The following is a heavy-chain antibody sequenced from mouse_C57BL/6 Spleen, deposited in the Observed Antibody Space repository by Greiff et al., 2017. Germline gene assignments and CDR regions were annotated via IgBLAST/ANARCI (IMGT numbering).Heavy chain of an antibody. CDR3: ARGYGSSYRYFDV. CDR1: GYAFSSYW. Sequence: QVQLQQSGAELVKPGASVKISCKASGYAFSSYWMNWVKQRPGKGLEWIGQIYPGDGDTNYNGKFKGKATLTADKSSRTAYMQLSSLTSEDSAVYFCARGYGSSYRYFDVWGTGTTVTVSS. CDR2: IYPGDGDT. J-gene: IGHJ1*03. V-gene: IGHV1-80*01. D-gene: IGHD1-1*01.